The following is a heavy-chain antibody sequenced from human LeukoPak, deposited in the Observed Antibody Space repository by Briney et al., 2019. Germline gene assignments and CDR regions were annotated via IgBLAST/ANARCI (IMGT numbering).Heavy chain of an antibody. D-gene: IGHD3-10*01. CDR2: ITGRGGYT. CDR3: ATFGCNGDCDY. CDR1: GFTFSTYT. V-gene: IGHV3-23*01. J-gene: IGHJ4*02. Sequence: GGSLRLSCAASGFTFSTYTMSWVRQAPGKGLERVSAITGRGGYTYYADSVKGRFTISRDNSKNTMFLQMNSLRAEDTAVYYCATFGCNGDCDYWGQGTLVTVSS.